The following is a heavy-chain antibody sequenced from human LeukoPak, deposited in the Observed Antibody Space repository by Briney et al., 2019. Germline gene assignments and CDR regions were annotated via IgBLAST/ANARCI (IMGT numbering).Heavy chain of an antibody. Sequence: GGSLRLSCAASGVTFSNAWMSWVRQAPGKGLEWVGRSRSKSDGETTYYAAPVNGRFTISRDDSKNTLYRHMNSLKTDKAADYQGNWRGGYFVYRGQRNLVTVS. CDR2: SRSKSDGETT. V-gene: IGHV3-15*01. CDR3: NWRGGYFVY. D-gene: IGHD3-16*01. J-gene: IGHJ4*02. CDR1: GVTFSNAW.